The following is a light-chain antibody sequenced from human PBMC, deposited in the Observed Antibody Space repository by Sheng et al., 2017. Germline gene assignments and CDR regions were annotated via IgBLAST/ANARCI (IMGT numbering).Light chain of an antibody. CDR3: QHYNNIPLT. CDR1: QDIVNY. CDR2: DAS. Sequence: DIQMTQSPSSLSASVGDRVTITCQASQDIVNYLNWYQHKPGRAPRLLIYDASNLETGVPSRFSGSGSGTTFTFYHQRNLQPEDIATYYCQHYNNIPLTFGRRD. V-gene: IGKV1-33*01. J-gene: IGKJ4*01.